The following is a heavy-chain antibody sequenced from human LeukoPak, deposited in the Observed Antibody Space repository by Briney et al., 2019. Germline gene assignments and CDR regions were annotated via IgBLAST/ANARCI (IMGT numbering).Heavy chain of an antibody. D-gene: IGHD3-22*01. CDR3: ARGYYDSSGYSNTFDI. J-gene: IGHJ3*02. V-gene: IGHV4-59*01. Sequence: SETLSLTCSVSGVSITTSYWSWIRQPPGKGLEWIGFIHYSGSTNYNPSLKSRATISADTSNNQFSLKVTSVTAADTAVYYCARGYYDSSGYSNTFDIWGQGTTDTVSS. CDR2: IHYSGST. CDR1: GVSITTSY.